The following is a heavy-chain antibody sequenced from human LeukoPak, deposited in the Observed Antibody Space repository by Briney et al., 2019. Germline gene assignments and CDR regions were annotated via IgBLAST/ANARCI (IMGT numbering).Heavy chain of an antibody. CDR2: IIPIFGTA. Sequence: ASVKVSCKASGGTFSSYAISWVRQAPGQGLEWMGGIIPIFGTANYAQKFQGRVTITADESTSTAYMELSSLRSEDTAVYYCARDSGYCSSTSCYAEYYYYGMDVWGQGTTVTVSS. V-gene: IGHV1-69*13. CDR3: ARDSGYCSSTSCYAEYYYYGMDV. J-gene: IGHJ6*02. D-gene: IGHD2-2*01. CDR1: GGTFSSYA.